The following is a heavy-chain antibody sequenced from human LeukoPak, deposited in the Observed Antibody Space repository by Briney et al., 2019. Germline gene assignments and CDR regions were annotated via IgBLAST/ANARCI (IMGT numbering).Heavy chain of an antibody. CDR3: ARADAHDYSNYYLPGVAYYYYYGMDV. CDR1: GFTFSSYW. J-gene: IGHJ6*02. CDR2: IKQDGSEK. V-gene: IGHV3-7*01. Sequence: PGGSLRLSCAASGFTFSSYWMSWVRQAPGKGLEWVANIKQDGSEKYYVDSVKGRFTISRDNAKNSLYLQMNSLRAEDTAVYYCARADAHDYSNYYLPGVAYYYYYGMDVWGQGTTVTVSS. D-gene: IGHD4-11*01.